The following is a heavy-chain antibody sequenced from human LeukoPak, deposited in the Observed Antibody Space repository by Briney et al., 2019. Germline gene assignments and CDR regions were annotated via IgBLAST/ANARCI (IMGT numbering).Heavy chain of an antibody. CDR2: ISGSGCST. CDR3: AKSERYYYDSGATYYEYFHH. V-gene: IGHV3-23*01. CDR1: GFTFSSYA. Sequence: GGSLRLSCAASGFTFSSYAMTWVRQAPGKGLEWVSAISGSGCSTYYADSVKGRLTISRDNSKNTLYLQMNSLRAEDTAVYYCAKSERYYYDSGATYYEYFHHWGQGTLVTVSS. D-gene: IGHD3-22*01. J-gene: IGHJ1*01.